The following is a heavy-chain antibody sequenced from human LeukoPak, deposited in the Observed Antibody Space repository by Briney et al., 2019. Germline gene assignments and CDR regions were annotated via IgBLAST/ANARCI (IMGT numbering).Heavy chain of an antibody. CDR2: IYYSGST. J-gene: IGHJ6*02. CDR1: GFTFSSYA. CDR3: ARSLDYYYGMDV. Sequence: GSLRLSCAASGFTFSSYAMSWVRQAPGKGLEWIGYIYYSGSTNYNPSLKSRVTISVDTSKNQFSLKLSSVTAADTAVYYCARSLDYYYGMDVWGQGTTVTVSS. V-gene: IGHV4-59*01.